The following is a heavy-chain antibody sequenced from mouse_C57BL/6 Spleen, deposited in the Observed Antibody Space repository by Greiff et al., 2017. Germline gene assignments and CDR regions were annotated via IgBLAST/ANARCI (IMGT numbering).Heavy chain of an antibody. Sequence: QVQLQQPGAELVKPGASVKMSCKASGYTFTSYWITWVKQRPGQGLEWIGDIYPGSGSTNYNEKFKSKATLTVDTSSSTAYMQLSSLTSEDSAVYYCARARGVYYDNHFDYWGQGTPLTVSS. D-gene: IGHD2-1*01. CDR3: ARARGVYYDNHFDY. CDR2: IYPGSGST. J-gene: IGHJ2*01. V-gene: IGHV1-55*01. CDR1: GYTFTSYW.